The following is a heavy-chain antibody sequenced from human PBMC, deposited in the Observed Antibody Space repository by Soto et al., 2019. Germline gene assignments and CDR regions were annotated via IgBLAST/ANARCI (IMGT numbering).Heavy chain of an antibody. Sequence: GGSLRLSCAASGFTFSSYWMSWVRQAPGKGLVWVANIKQDGSEKYYVDSVKGRFTISRDNAKNSLYLQMNSLRAEDTAVYYCARKAMVRGVIPYYYYYMDVWGKGTTVTVSS. D-gene: IGHD3-10*01. CDR2: IKQDGSEK. J-gene: IGHJ6*03. CDR3: ARKAMVRGVIPYYYYYMDV. CDR1: GFTFSSYW. V-gene: IGHV3-7*01.